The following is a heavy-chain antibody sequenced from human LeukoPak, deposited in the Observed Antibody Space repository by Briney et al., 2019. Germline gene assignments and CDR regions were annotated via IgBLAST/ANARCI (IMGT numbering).Heavy chain of an antibody. V-gene: IGHV3-23*01. D-gene: IGHD1-26*01. CDR1: GFTFSSSG. J-gene: IGHJ3*02. CDR2: ITTSGGGT. CDR3: ARVGGTDAYDI. Sequence: GGSLRLSCAASGFTFSSSGMSWVRLAPGKGLEWVSTITTSGGGTYYADSVKGRFSISRDNSKNTAYLQMNSLKAEDTAVYYCARVGGTDAYDIWGQGTMVTVSS.